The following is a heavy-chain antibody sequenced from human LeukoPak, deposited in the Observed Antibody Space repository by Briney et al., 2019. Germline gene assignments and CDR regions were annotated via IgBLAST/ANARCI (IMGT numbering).Heavy chain of an antibody. D-gene: IGHD7-27*01. V-gene: IGHV3-7*03. CDR3: AAWGSGNY. CDR1: GFTFGSYW. Sequence: PGGSLRLSCAASGFTFGSYWMSWVRQAPGKGLEWVANIKQDGSEKYYVDSVKGRFTISRDNAEKLFYLQINSLRVEDTAIYYCAAWGSGNYWGQGTLVTVSS. CDR2: IKQDGSEK. J-gene: IGHJ4*02.